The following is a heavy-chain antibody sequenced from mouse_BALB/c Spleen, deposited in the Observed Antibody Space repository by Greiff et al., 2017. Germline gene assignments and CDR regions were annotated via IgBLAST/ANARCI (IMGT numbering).Heavy chain of an antibody. V-gene: IGHV2-9*02. CDR3: ARGLKYGNYDYAMDY. CDR1: GFSLTSYG. Sequence: VQLQQSGPGLVAPSQSLSITCTVSGFSLTSYGVHWVRQPPGKGLEWLGVIWAGGSTNYNSALMSRLSISKDNSKSQVFLKMNSLQTDDTAMYYCARGLKYGNYDYAMDYWGQGTSVTVSS. CDR2: IWAGGST. J-gene: IGHJ4*01. D-gene: IGHD2-10*02.